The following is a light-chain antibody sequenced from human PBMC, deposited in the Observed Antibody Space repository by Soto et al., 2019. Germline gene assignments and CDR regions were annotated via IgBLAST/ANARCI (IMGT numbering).Light chain of an antibody. CDR2: SAS. Sequence: EIVMTQSPATPSVSPGEGATLSCRASQSVSSNLAWYQQKPGQAPRLLIYSASTRATGIPARFSGSGSGTEFTLTISSLQSEDFAVYYCQQYHNWPPITFGQGTRLEIK. CDR3: QQYHNWPPIT. V-gene: IGKV3-15*01. CDR1: QSVSSN. J-gene: IGKJ5*01.